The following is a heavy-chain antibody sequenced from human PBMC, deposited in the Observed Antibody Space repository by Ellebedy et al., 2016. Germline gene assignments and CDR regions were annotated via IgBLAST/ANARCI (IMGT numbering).Heavy chain of an antibody. CDR2: IYYSGST. V-gene: IGHV4-39*01. CDR1: GGSISSSNYY. D-gene: IGHD3-3*01. J-gene: IGHJ4*02. CDR3: AHTQRPEGLRRRSGLFGGVFDY. Sequence: SETLSLTCTVSGGSISSSNYYWGWIRQPPGKGLEWIGSIYYSGSTYYNPSLKSRVTISVDTSKNRISLKLNSVTAADTAVYFCAHTQRPEGLRRRSGLFGGVFDYWGQGALVTVSS.